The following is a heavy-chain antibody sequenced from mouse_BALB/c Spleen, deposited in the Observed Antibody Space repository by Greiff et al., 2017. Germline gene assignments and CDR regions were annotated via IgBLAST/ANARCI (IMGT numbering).Heavy chain of an antibody. CDR2: INPSNGGT. D-gene: IGHD1-1*01. CDR1: GYTFTSYY. Sequence: VQLQQSGAELVKPGASVKLSCKASGYTFTSYYMYWVKQRPGQGLEWIGEINPSNGGTNFNEKFKSKATLTVDKSSSTAYMQLSSLTSEDSAVYYCAREAYGSSWDFDVWGAGTTVTVSA. V-gene: IGHV1S81*02. J-gene: IGHJ1*01. CDR3: AREAYGSSWDFDV.